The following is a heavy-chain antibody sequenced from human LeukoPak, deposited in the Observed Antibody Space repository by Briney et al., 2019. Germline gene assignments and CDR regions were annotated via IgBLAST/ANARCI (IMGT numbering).Heavy chain of an antibody. D-gene: IGHD3-10*01. J-gene: IGHJ4*02. CDR3: ARDSTPYYYGSGSYPDY. CDR1: GYTFTSYG. V-gene: IGHV1-18*01. Sequence: ASVKVSCKASGYTFTSYGISWVRQALGQGLEWMGWISAYNGNTNYAQKLQGRVTMATDTSTSTAYMELRSLRSDDTAVYYCARDSTPYYYGSGSYPDYWGQGTLVTVSS. CDR2: ISAYNGNT.